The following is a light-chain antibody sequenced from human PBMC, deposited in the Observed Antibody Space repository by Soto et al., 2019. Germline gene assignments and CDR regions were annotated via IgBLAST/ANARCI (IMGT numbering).Light chain of an antibody. J-gene: IGKJ4*01. Sequence: IQLTQSPSTLSASVGDRVTITCRASQGIGTALAWYHQRPGNSPDLLVYDASTLQSGVPSRFSGSGSETDFNLTISGLQPEDFGHYYCQQFNTTPLTCGGGTRVEIK. CDR3: QQFNTTPLT. V-gene: IGKV1-13*02. CDR1: QGIGTA. CDR2: DAS.